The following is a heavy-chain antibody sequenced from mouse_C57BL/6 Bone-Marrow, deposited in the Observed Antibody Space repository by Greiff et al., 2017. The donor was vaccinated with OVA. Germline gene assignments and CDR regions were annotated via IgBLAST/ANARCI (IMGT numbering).Heavy chain of an antibody. Sequence: QVQLQQPGAELVMPGASVKLSCKASGYTFTSYWMHWVKQRPGQGLEWIGEIDPSDSYTNYNRKFKGKSTLTVDKSSSTAYMQLSSLTSEDSAVYYCARSGNPCFDVWGTGTTVTVSS. CDR2: IDPSDSYT. CDR3: ARSGNPCFDV. J-gene: IGHJ1*03. V-gene: IGHV1-69*01. CDR1: GYTFTSYW. D-gene: IGHD2-1*01.